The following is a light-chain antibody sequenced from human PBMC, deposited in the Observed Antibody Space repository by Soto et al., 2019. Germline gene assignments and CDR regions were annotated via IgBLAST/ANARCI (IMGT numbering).Light chain of an antibody. J-gene: IGKJ5*01. CDR2: GAS. V-gene: IGKV3-15*01. CDR3: QQYGGSPRIT. CDR1: QTVGSN. Sequence: EIVMTQSPATLAVSPGERARLSCRASQTVGSNLAWYQQKPGQAPRLLIYGASTRATGIPARFSGSGSGTDFTLIINRLEPEDVAIYYCQQYGGSPRITFGQGTRLEIK.